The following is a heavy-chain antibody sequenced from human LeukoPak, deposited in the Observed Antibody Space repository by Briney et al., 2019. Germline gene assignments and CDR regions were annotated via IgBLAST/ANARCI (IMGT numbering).Heavy chain of an antibody. D-gene: IGHD6-19*01. J-gene: IGHJ4*02. Sequence: RGESLKISCKGSGYSFSNYWIGWVRQMPGKGLEWMGIIYPGDSDTRYSPSFQGQVTISADKSISTAYLQWSSLKASDIAMYYCASGIAVTKWGQGTLVTVSS. CDR2: IYPGDSDT. CDR3: ASGIAVTK. V-gene: IGHV5-51*01. CDR1: GYSFSNYW.